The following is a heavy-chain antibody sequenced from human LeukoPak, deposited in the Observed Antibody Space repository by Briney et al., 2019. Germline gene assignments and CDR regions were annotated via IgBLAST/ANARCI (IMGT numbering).Heavy chain of an antibody. CDR3: AKVGSPWLFDGDDAFDI. J-gene: IGHJ3*02. V-gene: IGHV3-23*01. Sequence: GGSLRLSCAASGFTFSSYAMSWVRQAPGKGLEWVSAISGSGGSTYYADSVKGRFTISRDNSKNTLCLQMNSLRAEDTAVYYCAKVGSPWLFDGDDAFDIWGQGTMVTVSS. D-gene: IGHD3-9*01. CDR1: GFTFSSYA. CDR2: ISGSGGST.